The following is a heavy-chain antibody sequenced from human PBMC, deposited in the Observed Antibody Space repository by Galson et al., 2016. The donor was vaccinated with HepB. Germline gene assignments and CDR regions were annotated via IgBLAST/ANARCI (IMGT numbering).Heavy chain of an antibody. D-gene: IGHD3-9*01. CDR3: VRDHDWAFDY. J-gene: IGHJ4*02. Sequence: SLRLSCAASGFNFDEYYMAWIRQAPGAGLECVSYISPSGGTIYYRDSVKGRFTVSRDNGKNSLYLQMNSLRVEDTAVYYCVRDHDWAFDYWGQGLLVTVSS. CDR2: ISPSGGTI. CDR1: GFNFDEYY. V-gene: IGHV3-11*01.